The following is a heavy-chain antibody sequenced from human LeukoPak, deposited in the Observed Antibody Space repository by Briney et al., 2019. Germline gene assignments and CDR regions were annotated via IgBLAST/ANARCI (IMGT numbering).Heavy chain of an antibody. D-gene: IGHD3-22*01. CDR2: INHSGST. CDR3: ARNYDSSGYPIGFDY. CDR1: GGSFSGYY. Sequence: SETLSLTCAVYGGSFSGYYWSWIRQPPGKGLEWNGEINHSGSTNYNPSLKSRVTISVDTSKNQFSLKLSSVTAADTAVYYCARNYDSSGYPIGFDYWGQGTLVTVSS. J-gene: IGHJ4*02. V-gene: IGHV4-34*01.